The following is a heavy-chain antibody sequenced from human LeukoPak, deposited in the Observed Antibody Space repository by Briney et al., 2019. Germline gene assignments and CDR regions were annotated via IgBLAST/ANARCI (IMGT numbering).Heavy chain of an antibody. Sequence: SETLSRTCTVSGGSISSSSYYWGWIRQPPGKGLEWIGSIYYSGSTYYNPSLKSRVTISVDTSKNQFSLKLSSVTAADTAVYYCASSDYYDSSGYYDLDYWGQGTLVTVSS. CDR2: IYYSGST. CDR3: ASSDYYDSSGYYDLDY. D-gene: IGHD3-22*01. CDR1: GGSISSSSYY. V-gene: IGHV4-39*01. J-gene: IGHJ4*02.